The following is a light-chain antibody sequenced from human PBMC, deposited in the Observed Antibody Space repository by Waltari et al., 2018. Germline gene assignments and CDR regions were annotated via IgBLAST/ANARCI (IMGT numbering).Light chain of an antibody. J-gene: IGKJ3*01. V-gene: IGKV1-33*01. Sequence: DIQLTQSPSSLSASVGDTVTITCQASQDITNYLNWYQHKPGKAPKLLIYDASYSQTGVPSRFSGRGSGTDFTFTITSLQPEDIATYYCQHYNNLPFTFGPGTKVDIK. CDR1: QDITNY. CDR3: QHYNNLPFT. CDR2: DAS.